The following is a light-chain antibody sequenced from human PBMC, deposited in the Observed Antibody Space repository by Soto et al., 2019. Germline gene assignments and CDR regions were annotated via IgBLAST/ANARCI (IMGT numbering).Light chain of an antibody. CDR3: SSYATISPVV. Sequence: QSVLTQPVSVSGSPGQSITISCTGTSSDVGGYKYVSWYQQHPDKAPKLMIYDVSNRPSGVSNRFSGSKSGNTASLTISGLQADDEADYYCSSYATISPVVFGGGTKVTVL. J-gene: IGLJ2*01. V-gene: IGLV2-14*01. CDR2: DVS. CDR1: SSDVGGYKY.